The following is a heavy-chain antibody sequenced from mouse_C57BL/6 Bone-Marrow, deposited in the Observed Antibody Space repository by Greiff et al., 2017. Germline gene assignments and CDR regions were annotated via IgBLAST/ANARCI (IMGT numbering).Heavy chain of an antibody. CDR1: GYNFTNYW. D-gene: IGHD2-3*01. CDR3: ARFDGYYLRLDY. CDR2: IYPGGGYT. Sequence: QVQLQQSGAELVRPGTSVKMSCKASGYNFTNYWIGWAKQRPGHGLEWIGDIYPGGGYTKYNEKFKGKATLTADKSSSTAYMQFSSLTSEDSAIYYFARFDGYYLRLDYWGQGTSVTVSS. J-gene: IGHJ4*01. V-gene: IGHV1-63*01.